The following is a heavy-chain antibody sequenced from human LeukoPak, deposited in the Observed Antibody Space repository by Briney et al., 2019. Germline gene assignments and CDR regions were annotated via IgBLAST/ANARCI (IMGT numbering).Heavy chain of an antibody. CDR3: VRGGSYYITEAFDI. D-gene: IGHD1-26*01. V-gene: IGHV3-11*05. CDR1: GFTFSDYY. J-gene: IGHJ3*02. Sequence: PGGSLRLSCAASGFTFSDYYMSWIRQAPGKGLEWVSYISSSSSYTNYADSVKGRFTISRDNAKNSLYLQMNSLRAEDTAVYYCVRGGSYYITEAFDIWGQGTMVTVSS. CDR2: ISSSSSYT.